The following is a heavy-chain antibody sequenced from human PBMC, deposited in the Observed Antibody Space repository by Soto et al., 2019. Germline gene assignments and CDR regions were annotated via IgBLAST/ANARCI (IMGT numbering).Heavy chain of an antibody. Sequence: VGSLRLSCASSVFTFSSYSMNCVRHSPGKGLEWVSSISSSSSYIYYADSVKGRFTISRDNAKNSLYLQMNSLRAEDTAVYYCARGGAVGYYYYYGMQVWGQGTTVNVSS. J-gene: IGHJ6*01. CDR3: ARGGAVGYYYYYGMQV. CDR1: VFTFSSYS. CDR2: ISSSSSYI. V-gene: IGHV3-21*01. D-gene: IGHD6-19*01.